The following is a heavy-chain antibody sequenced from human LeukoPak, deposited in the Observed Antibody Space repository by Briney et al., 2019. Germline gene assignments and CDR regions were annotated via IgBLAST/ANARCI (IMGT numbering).Heavy chain of an antibody. CDR1: GGSISSSSYY. J-gene: IGHJ6*03. V-gene: IGHV4-39*07. Sequence: SETLSLTCTVSGGSISSSSYYWGWIRQPPGKGLEWIGSIYYSGSTYYNPSLKSRVTISVDTSKNQFSLKLSSVTAADTAVYYCARAHSSSSGYYYYYYMDVWGKGTTVTVSS. CDR3: ARAHSSSSGYYYYYYMDV. CDR2: IYYSGST. D-gene: IGHD6-6*01.